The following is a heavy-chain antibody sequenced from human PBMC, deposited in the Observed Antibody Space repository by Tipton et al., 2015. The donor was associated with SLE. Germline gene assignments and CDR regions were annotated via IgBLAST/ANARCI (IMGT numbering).Heavy chain of an antibody. CDR3: ARQGYYGSGRARLYYYYMDV. CDR2: IYYSGST. D-gene: IGHD3-10*01. V-gene: IGHV4-59*07. CDR1: GGSISSYY. Sequence: TLSLTCTVSGGSISSYYWSWIRQPPGKGLEWIGYIYYSGSTNYNPSLKSRVSISVDTSKNQFSLKLSSVTAADTAVYYCARQGYYGSGRARLYYYYMDVWGKGTTVTVSS. J-gene: IGHJ6*03.